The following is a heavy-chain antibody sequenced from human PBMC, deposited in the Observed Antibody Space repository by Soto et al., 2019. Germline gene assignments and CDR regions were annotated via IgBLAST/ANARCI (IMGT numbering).Heavy chain of an antibody. Sequence: EVQVLESGGGLVQPGGSLRLSCEGSGFTVSSHAMTWIRQAPGKGPEWVSTVTADGGTYYADSVKGRFAMSRDTAENTLYLQMNSLGVEGTAAYWAAPVSCSGGSCQYDAFAIRGQGTMVTVSS. CDR2: VTADGGT. CDR1: GFTVSSHA. J-gene: IGHJ3*02. V-gene: IGHV3-23*01. D-gene: IGHD2-15*01. CDR3: APVSCSGGSCQYDAFAI.